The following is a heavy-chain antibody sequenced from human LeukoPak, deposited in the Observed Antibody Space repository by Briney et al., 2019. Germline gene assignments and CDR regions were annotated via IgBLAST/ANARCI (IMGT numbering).Heavy chain of an antibody. CDR3: ARVEEYYGILTGYSRAGYFDY. CDR1: GGSISSYY. Sequence: SETLSLTCTVSGGSISSYYWGWIRQPPGKGLEWIGYIYYSGSTNYNPSLKSRVTISVDTSKNQFSLKLSSVTAADTAVYYCARVEEYYGILTGYSRAGYFDYWGQGTLVTVSS. D-gene: IGHD3-9*01. CDR2: IYYSGST. J-gene: IGHJ4*02. V-gene: IGHV4-59*01.